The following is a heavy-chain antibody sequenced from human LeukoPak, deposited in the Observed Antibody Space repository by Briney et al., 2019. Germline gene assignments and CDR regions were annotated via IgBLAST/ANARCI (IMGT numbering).Heavy chain of an antibody. V-gene: IGHV1-18*01. Sequence: ASVKVSFKSSGYTFTSYGVTWVRQAPGQGLEWTGWISAYNRNTNYAQKLQGRVTMTTDTSTSTAYMELRSLRSDDTAVYYCARQVDASMALPDYWGQGTLVTVSS. CDR3: ARQVDASMALPDY. J-gene: IGHJ4*02. CDR2: ISAYNRNT. D-gene: IGHD5-18*01. CDR1: GYTFTSYG.